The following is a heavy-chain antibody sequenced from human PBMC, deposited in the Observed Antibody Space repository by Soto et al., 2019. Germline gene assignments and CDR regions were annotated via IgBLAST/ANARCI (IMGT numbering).Heavy chain of an antibody. J-gene: IGHJ5*02. CDR3: ARGPILPGATSWLDP. D-gene: IGHD2-2*01. CDR1: GGIFSSFS. CDR2: IIPMTGTP. V-gene: IGHV1-69*01. Sequence: QVQLVQSGAEVKTPGSSVEVSCKASGGIFSSFSITWVRQVPGHGLEWMGGIIPMTGTPNYAEKFQGRLTLTAGASTRTAYLVLSSLTSEDTAVYYCARGPILPGATSWLDPWGQGTVVIVSP.